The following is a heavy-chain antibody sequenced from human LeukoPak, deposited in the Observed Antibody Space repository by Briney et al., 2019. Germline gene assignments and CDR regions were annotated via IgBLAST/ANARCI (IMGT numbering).Heavy chain of an antibody. J-gene: IGHJ4*02. CDR3: ARGSSGSLGRDY. Sequence: GASVKVSCKASGYTFTSYDINWERQATGQGLEWMGWMNPYSGNTGYVQKFQGRVTMTRDTSISTAYMELSSLRSDDTAVYFCARGSSGSLGRDYWGQGTLVTVSS. CDR2: MNPYSGNT. V-gene: IGHV1-8*02. CDR1: GYTFTSYD. D-gene: IGHD1-26*01.